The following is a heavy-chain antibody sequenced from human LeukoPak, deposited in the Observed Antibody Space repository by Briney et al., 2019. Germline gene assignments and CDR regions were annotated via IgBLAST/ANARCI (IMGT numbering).Heavy chain of an antibody. Sequence: ASVTVSFKASGYTFTSYDINWVRQATGQGLEWMGLMNPNSGNTGYAQKFQGRVTVTRNTSISTAYMELSSLRSEDTAVYYCARGHTEWLQYYYYYYMDVWGKGTTVTVSS. CDR3: ARGHTEWLQYYYYYYMDV. V-gene: IGHV1-8*01. CDR2: MNPNSGNT. J-gene: IGHJ6*03. CDR1: GYTFTSYD. D-gene: IGHD3-3*01.